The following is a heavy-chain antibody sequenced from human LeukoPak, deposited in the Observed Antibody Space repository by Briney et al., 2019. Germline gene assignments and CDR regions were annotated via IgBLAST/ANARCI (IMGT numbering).Heavy chain of an antibody. V-gene: IGHV1-2*02. J-gene: IGHJ4*02. Sequence: ASVKVSCKASGYTFTGYYMHWVRQAPGQGLEWMGWINPNSGGTNYAQKFQGRVTMTRDTSISTAYMELSRLRSDDTAVYYCARDGGSYYDFWSGYYTGMGYDYWGQGTLVTVSS. CDR1: GYTFTGYY. CDR2: INPNSGGT. CDR3: ARDGGSYYDFWSGYYTGMGYDY. D-gene: IGHD3-3*01.